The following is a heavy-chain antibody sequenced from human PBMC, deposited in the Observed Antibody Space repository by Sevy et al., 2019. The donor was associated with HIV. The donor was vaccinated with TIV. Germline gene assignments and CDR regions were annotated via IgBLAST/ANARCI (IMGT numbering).Heavy chain of an antibody. D-gene: IGHD1-1*01. CDR3: TRWKGLQSIFDY. J-gene: IGHJ4*02. V-gene: IGHV3-49*04. CDR1: GFAFGDYA. Sequence: GGSLRLSCTTSGFAFGDYAMNWVRQAPGKCLEWVAFLKSKADGGTVDHAPSVKGRFTISRDDSKSIAYLQMNDLTTEDTAVYYCTRWKGLQSIFDYWGQGALVTVSS. CDR2: LKSKADGGTV.